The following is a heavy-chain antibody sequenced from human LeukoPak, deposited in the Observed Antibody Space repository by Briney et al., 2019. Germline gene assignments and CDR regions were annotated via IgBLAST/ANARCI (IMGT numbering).Heavy chain of an antibody. Sequence: PGGSLTLSCAASGFTFSNDAMSWVRQAPGKGLEWVSAMSSSGGRTYYADSVKGRFTISRDNSKNTLYLQMNSLRAEDTAVYYCAKVAYSSSSGTPIDYWGQGTLVTVSS. CDR2: MSSSGGRT. V-gene: IGHV3-23*01. D-gene: IGHD6-6*01. J-gene: IGHJ4*02. CDR1: GFTFSNDA. CDR3: AKVAYSSSSGTPIDY.